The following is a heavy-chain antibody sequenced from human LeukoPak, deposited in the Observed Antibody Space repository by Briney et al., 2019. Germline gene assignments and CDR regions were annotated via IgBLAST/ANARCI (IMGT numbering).Heavy chain of an antibody. CDR2: ISSSSSYI. CDR1: GFTLSSYS. CDR3: ARQGPNLDYYGSGGIDY. J-gene: IGHJ4*02. Sequence: GGSLRLSCAASGFTLSSYSMNRVRQAPGKGLEWVSSISSSSSYIYYADSVKGRFTISRGNAKNSLYLQMNSLRAEDTAVYYCARQGPNLDYYGSGGIDYWGQGTLVTVSS. V-gene: IGHV3-21*01. D-gene: IGHD3-10*01.